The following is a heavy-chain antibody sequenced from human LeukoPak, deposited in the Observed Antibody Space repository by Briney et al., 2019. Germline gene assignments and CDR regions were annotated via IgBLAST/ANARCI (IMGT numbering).Heavy chain of an antibody. V-gene: IGHV1-2*04. CDR2: INPNSGGT. D-gene: IGHD3-22*01. J-gene: IGHJ6*02. CDR1: GYTFTGYY. CDR3: ARDGPLSYYDSSGYYLHGMDV. Sequence: ASVKVSCKASGYTFTGYYMHWVRQAPGQGLEWMGWINPNSGGTNYAQKFQGWVTMTRDTSISTAYMELSRLRSDDTAVYYCARDGPLSYYDSSGYYLHGMDVWGQGTTVTVSS.